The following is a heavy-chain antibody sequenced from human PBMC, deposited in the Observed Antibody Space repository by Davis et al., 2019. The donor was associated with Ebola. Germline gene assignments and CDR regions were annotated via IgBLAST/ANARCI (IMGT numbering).Heavy chain of an antibody. D-gene: IGHD6-13*01. CDR2: ISYDGSNK. Sequence: GESLKISCAASGFTFSSYGMHWVRQAPGKGLEWVAVISYDGSNKYYADSVKGRFTISRDNSKNTLYLQMNSLRREDTAVYYCARDFGLAAAGTAFDNWGQGTLVTVSS. CDR1: GFTFSSYG. V-gene: IGHV3-30*03. CDR3: ARDFGLAAAGTAFDN. J-gene: IGHJ4*02.